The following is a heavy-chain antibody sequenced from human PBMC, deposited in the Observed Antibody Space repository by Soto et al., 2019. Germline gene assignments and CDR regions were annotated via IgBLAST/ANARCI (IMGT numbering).Heavy chain of an antibody. J-gene: IGHJ5*02. V-gene: IGHV1-18*01. D-gene: IGHD6-13*01. CDR2: ISPYNGNT. Sequence: QVQLVQSGAEVKKPGASVKVSCKASGYTFTSYGISWVRQAPGQGLEWMGWISPYNGNTNYAQKLQGRVTMTTDTSTSTADMELRSLGSDDTAVYYCARDEAAHTFDPWGQGILVTVSS. CDR3: ARDEAAHTFDP. CDR1: GYTFTSYG.